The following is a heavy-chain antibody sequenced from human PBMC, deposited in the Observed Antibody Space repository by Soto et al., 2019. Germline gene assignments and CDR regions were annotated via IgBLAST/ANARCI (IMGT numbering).Heavy chain of an antibody. CDR3: ARETGILGINNDAFDI. V-gene: IGHV4-31*03. Sequence: PSKTLSLTCTVSGGSISSGGYYWSWIRQHPGKGLEWIGYIYYSGSTYYNPSLKSRVTISVDTSKNQFSLKLSSVTAADTAVYYCARETGILGINNDAFDIWGQGTMVT. J-gene: IGHJ3*02. CDR1: GGSISSGGYY. CDR2: IYYSGST. D-gene: IGHD7-27*01.